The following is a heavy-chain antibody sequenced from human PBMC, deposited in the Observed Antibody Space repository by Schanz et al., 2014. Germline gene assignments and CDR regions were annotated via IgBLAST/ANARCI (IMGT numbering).Heavy chain of an antibody. CDR1: GYTLSAYS. CDR2: VNPSVRGT. CDR3: ARQPGRITVSGVVSNWFDP. J-gene: IGHJ5*02. D-gene: IGHD3-3*01. V-gene: IGHV1-46*01. Sequence: QVQLVQSGTQVKKPGASVKVSCKASGYTLSAYSLHWVRQAPGQGLEWMGIVNPSVRGTHFAREFQGRVTATSDASTSTVDMELSGLRSEDTAVYYCARQPGRITVSGVVSNWFDPWGQGTLVAVSS.